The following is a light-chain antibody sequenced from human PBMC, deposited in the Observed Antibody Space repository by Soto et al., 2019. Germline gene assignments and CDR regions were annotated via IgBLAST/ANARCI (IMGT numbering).Light chain of an antibody. J-gene: IGKJ4*01. CDR1: QSVSSY. CDR3: QQRSNRPST. Sequence: EIVLTQSPATLSLSPGERATLSCRASQSVSSYLAWYQQKPGQAPRLLIYDASNRATGIPARFSGSGSGTDFTLTITSLEPEDFAVYYCQQRSNRPSTFGGGTKVEIK. CDR2: DAS. V-gene: IGKV3-11*01.